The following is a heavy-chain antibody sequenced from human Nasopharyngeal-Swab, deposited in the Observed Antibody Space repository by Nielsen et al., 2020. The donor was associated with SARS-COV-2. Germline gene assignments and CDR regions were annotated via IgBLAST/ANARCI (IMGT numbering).Heavy chain of an antibody. D-gene: IGHD2-15*01. J-gene: IGHJ5*02. Sequence: WVRQAPGQRLEWMGWINAGNGNTKYSQKFQGRVTITRDTSASTAYMVLSSLRSEDTAVYYCARDTGDCSGGSCYPGRFDPWGQGTLVTVSS. V-gene: IGHV1-3*01. CDR3: ARDTGDCSGGSCYPGRFDP. CDR2: INAGNGNT.